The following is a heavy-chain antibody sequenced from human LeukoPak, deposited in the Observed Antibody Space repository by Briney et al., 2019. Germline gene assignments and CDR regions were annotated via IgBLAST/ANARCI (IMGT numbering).Heavy chain of an antibody. CDR2: IWYDGSNK. J-gene: IGHJ4*02. D-gene: IGHD1-26*01. Sequence: GGSLRLSCAASGFTFSRCGMHWVRQAPGKGLEWVAVIWYDGSNKHYADSVKGRFTISRDNSKNTLYLQMNSLRAEDTAVYYCAKRSHGSDYWGQGTLVTVSS. CDR1: GFTFSRCG. V-gene: IGHV3-33*06. CDR3: AKRSHGSDY.